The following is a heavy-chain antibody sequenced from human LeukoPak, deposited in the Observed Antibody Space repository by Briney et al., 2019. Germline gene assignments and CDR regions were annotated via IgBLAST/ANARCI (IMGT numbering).Heavy chain of an antibody. CDR2: IDSGGST. CDR3: ARFPTLAGAYFFVY. V-gene: IGHV3-53*01. D-gene: IGHD3-16*01. Sequence: PGGSLRLSCAASGFTVSSKYISWVRQAPGKGLEWVSVIDSGGSTYYADSVKGRFTISRDNSKNTLYLQMNSLRAEDTAVFYCARFPTLAGAYFFVYWGQGTLVTVSS. CDR1: GFTVSSKY. J-gene: IGHJ4*02.